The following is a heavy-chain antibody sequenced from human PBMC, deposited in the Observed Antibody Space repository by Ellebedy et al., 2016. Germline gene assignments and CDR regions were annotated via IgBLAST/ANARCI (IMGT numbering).Heavy chain of an antibody. Sequence: GESLKISCAASGFTFSRFWMSWVRQAPGKGLEWVANIKQDGSEKYYVDSVKGRFTISRDNAKNSLYLQMNSLRAEDTAVYYCAGSEGWLLTYWGQGTLVSVSS. D-gene: IGHD3-9*01. CDR3: AGSEGWLLTY. CDR2: IKQDGSEK. V-gene: IGHV3-7*01. J-gene: IGHJ4*02. CDR1: GFTFSRFW.